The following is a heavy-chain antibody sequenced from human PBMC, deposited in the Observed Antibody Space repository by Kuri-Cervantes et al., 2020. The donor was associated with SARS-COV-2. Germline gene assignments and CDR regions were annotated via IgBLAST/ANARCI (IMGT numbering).Heavy chain of an antibody. CDR2: IKQRGNEK. V-gene: IGHV3-7*03. Sequence: GGSLRLSCEASGFTFSDYYMSWIRQAPGKGLEWVANIKQRGNEKYYVDSVKGRFTIYRDNAQNSLYLEMNSLRGEDTSVYYCARESRYVYGEFDFWGQGTLVTVSS. D-gene: IGHD5-18*01. J-gene: IGHJ4*02. CDR1: GFTFSDYY. CDR3: ARESRYVYGEFDF.